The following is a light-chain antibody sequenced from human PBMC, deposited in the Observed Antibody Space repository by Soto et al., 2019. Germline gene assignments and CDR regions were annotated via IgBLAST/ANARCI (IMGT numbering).Light chain of an antibody. CDR1: QTIFSW. V-gene: IGKV1-5*03. CDR3: QQYNSYPYS. J-gene: IGKJ2*03. CDR2: KAS. Sequence: IQMTQSPSTLSASVGYRVSITCRASQTIFSWLAWYQQKPGKAPKLVIYKASSLESGVPSRYSGSGSGTEFTLTISGLQPDDFATYYCQQYNSYPYSFGQGTKLEIK.